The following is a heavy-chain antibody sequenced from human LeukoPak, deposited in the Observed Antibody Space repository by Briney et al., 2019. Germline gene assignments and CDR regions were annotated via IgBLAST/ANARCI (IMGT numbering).Heavy chain of an antibody. CDR2: IYGGGST. J-gene: IGHJ4*02. V-gene: IGHV3-53*01. CDR3: ASWPVGWYGEDS. CDR1: GFSVSSNF. D-gene: IGHD6-19*01. Sequence: GGSLRLSCAATGFSVSSNFMSWVRQAPGKGLEWVSVIYGGGSTYYADSVKGRFTISRDTPKNTLYLQMNSLRVEDTAVYYCASWPVGWYGEDSWGQGTLVTVSS.